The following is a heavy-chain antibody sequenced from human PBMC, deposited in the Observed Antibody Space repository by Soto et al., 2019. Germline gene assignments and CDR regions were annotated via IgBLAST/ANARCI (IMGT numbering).Heavy chain of an antibody. V-gene: IGHV4-30-4*01. Sequence: TSETLALTCTVSGGSISIGDYYWSWIRQPPGKGLEWVGYIYYSGSTYYNPSLKSRVTISVDTSKNQFSLKLSSVTAADTAVYYCARGEYSSSPANLNNWFDPWGQGTMVTVSS. J-gene: IGHJ5*02. CDR2: IYYSGST. D-gene: IGHD6-6*01. CDR1: GGSISIGDYY. CDR3: ARGEYSSSPANLNNWFDP.